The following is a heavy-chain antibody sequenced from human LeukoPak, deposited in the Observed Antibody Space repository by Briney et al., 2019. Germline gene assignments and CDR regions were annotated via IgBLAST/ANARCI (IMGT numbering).Heavy chain of an antibody. D-gene: IGHD1-14*01. CDR2: IKQDGSEK. CDR3: TGGGILTGGYY. J-gene: IGHJ4*02. CDR1: GFTFTSFW. V-gene: IGHV3-7*01. Sequence: GGSLSLSCAASGFTFTSFWMSWVRLAPGKGLEWVANIKQDGSEKNYVDSVKGRFTISRANAKNSMSLQMNSLRAEDTAVYYCTGGGILTGGYYWGQGTLVTVSS.